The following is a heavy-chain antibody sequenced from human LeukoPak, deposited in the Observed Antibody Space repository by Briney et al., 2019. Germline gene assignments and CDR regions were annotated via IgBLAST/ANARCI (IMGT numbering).Heavy chain of an antibody. Sequence: ASVKDSCKASGYTFTGYYMHWVRQAPGQGLEWMGRINPNSGGTNYAQKFQGRVTMTRDTSISTAYMELSRLRSDDTAVYYCARGDYGDSTWDYWGQGTLVTVSS. J-gene: IGHJ4*02. CDR2: INPNSGGT. D-gene: IGHD4-17*01. V-gene: IGHV1-2*06. CDR3: ARGDYGDSTWDY. CDR1: GYTFTGYY.